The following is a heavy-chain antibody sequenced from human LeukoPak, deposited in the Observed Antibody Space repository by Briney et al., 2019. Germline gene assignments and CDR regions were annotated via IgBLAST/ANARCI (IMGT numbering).Heavy chain of an antibody. CDR2: IISSGSII. Sequence: GGSLRLSCAASGFTFSDYYMSWIRQAPGKGLEWVSYIISSGSIIYYADSVKGRFTISRDNARNSLYLQMKSLRAEDTAVYYCARTPSIVGYTSRELGHWYFDLWGRGTPVTVSS. D-gene: IGHD6-13*01. J-gene: IGHJ2*01. CDR3: ARTPSIVGYTSRELGHWYFDL. V-gene: IGHV3-11*04. CDR1: GFTFSDYY.